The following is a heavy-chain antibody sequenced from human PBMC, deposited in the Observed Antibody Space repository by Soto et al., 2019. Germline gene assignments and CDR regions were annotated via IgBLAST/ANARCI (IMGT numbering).Heavy chain of an antibody. D-gene: IGHD3-3*01. Sequence: QVQLQESGPGLVKPSQTLSLTCTVSGDFTSSGDYYWSWIRQPPGKGLEWIGSFYYSGSTYYNPSLKSRVTISVDTSKNQFSLKVSSVTAADTALYYCAQRSGFYTGIDYWGRGTLVTVSS. V-gene: IGHV4-30-4*01. J-gene: IGHJ4*02. CDR3: AQRSGFYTGIDY. CDR2: FYYSGST. CDR1: GDFTSSGDYY.